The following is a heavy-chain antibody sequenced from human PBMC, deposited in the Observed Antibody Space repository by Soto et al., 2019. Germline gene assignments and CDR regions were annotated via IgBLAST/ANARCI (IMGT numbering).Heavy chain of an antibody. CDR1: GFTFGDYA. CDR3: TRERYYDSSGYYW. CDR2: IRSKAYGGTT. D-gene: IGHD3-22*01. J-gene: IGHJ4*02. Sequence: GSLRLSCTASGFTFGDYAMSWFRQAPGKGLEWVGFIRSKAYGGTTEYAASVKGRFTISRDDSKSIAYLQMNSLKTEDTAVYYCTRERYYDSSGYYWWRQGTLVPVSS. V-gene: IGHV3-49*03.